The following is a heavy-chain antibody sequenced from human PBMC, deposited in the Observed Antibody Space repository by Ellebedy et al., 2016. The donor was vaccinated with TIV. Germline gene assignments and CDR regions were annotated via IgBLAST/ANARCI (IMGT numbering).Heavy chain of an antibody. V-gene: IGHV3-30-3*01. CDR1: GFTFSSYA. D-gene: IGHD3-22*01. J-gene: IGHJ2*01. CDR2: ISYDGSNK. Sequence: GESLKISCAASGFTFSSYAMHWVRQAPGTGLEWVAVISYDGSNKYYADSVTGRFTISRDNSKNTLYLQMNRLRADDTAVFYFARHLDHNYYDSSGYDWYFDLWGRGTLVTVSS. CDR3: ARHLDHNYYDSSGYDWYFDL.